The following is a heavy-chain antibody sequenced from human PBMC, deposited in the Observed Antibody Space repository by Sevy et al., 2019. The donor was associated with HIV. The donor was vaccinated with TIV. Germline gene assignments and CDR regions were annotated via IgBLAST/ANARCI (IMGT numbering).Heavy chain of an antibody. Sequence: GGSLRLSCAASGFTFSSYAMSWVRQAPGKGLEWVSAISGSGGSTYYADSVKGRFTISRDNSKNTLYLQMNSLRAEDTAVYYCAKVIDKGYSYGIIDYWGQGTLVTVSS. D-gene: IGHD5-18*01. V-gene: IGHV3-23*01. J-gene: IGHJ4*02. CDR1: GFTFSSYA. CDR2: ISGSGGST. CDR3: AKVIDKGYSYGIIDY.